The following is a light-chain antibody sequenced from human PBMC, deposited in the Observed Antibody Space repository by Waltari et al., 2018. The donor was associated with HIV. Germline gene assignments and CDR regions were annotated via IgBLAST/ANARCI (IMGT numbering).Light chain of an antibody. V-gene: IGKV3-15*01. J-gene: IGKJ1*01. CDR3: QEYDRWRT. CDR2: GAS. CDR1: QSGATN. Sequence: ELVMTQSPATLSVSPGGRVTLSCRASQSGATNLAWYQQKIGQAPRLLMYGASNRATGIPDRFSGSGSETEFTLTISSLQPEDLAIYYCQEYDRWRTFGQGTKVEF.